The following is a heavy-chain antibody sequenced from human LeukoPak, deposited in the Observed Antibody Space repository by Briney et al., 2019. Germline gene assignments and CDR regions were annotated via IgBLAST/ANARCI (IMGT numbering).Heavy chain of an antibody. D-gene: IGHD3-22*01. Sequence: ASVKVSCKASGGTFSSYAISWVRQAPGQGLEWMGGIIPIFGTANYAQKFQGRVTITADESTSTAYMELCSLRSEDTAVYYCARELVEGYYDSSGYPWGQGTLVTVSS. CDR1: GGTFSSYA. CDR2: IIPIFGTA. CDR3: ARELVEGYYDSSGYP. V-gene: IGHV1-69*13. J-gene: IGHJ5*02.